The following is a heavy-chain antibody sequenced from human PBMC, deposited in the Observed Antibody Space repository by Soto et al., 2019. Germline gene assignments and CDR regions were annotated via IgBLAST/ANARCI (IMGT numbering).Heavy chain of an antibody. D-gene: IGHD3-3*01. CDR3: ARGGYDFWSGSEY. J-gene: IGHJ4*02. CDR2: INPKSGGT. Sequence: ASVNVSCKASGYTFTGYYMHCVRQASGQGLEWMGWINPKSGGTNYAQKFQGWVTMTRDTSISTAYMELSRLRSDDTAVYYCARGGYDFWSGSEYWGEENMVNASS. CDR1: GYTFTGYY. V-gene: IGHV1-2*04.